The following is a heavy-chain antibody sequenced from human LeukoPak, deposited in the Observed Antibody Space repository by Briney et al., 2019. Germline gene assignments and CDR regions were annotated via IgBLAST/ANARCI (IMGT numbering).Heavy chain of an antibody. J-gene: IGHJ3*02. CDR1: GFTFSSYA. V-gene: IGHV3-23*01. Sequence: SGGSLRLSCAASGFTFSSYAMSWVRQAPGKGLEWVSAISGSGGSTYYADSVKGRFTISRDNSKNTLYLQMNSLRAEDTAVYYCARDISYDDAFDIWGQGTMVTVSS. D-gene: IGHD3-3*02. CDR2: ISGSGGST. CDR3: ARDISYDDAFDI.